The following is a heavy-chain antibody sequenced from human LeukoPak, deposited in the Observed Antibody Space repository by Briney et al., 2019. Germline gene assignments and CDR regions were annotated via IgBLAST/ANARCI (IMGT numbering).Heavy chain of an antibody. V-gene: IGHV1-18*01. D-gene: IGHD4-17*01. Sequence: ASVKVSCEASGYTLTSYGINWMRQAPGXGLEWMGWISTQSGDTNYAQKVQGRLTLTTDRSTNTAYMELRSLRSDDTAVYYCARGAYGDKWGQGTMVTVSS. CDR1: GYTLTSYG. CDR3: ARGAYGDK. J-gene: IGHJ4*02. CDR2: ISTQSGDT.